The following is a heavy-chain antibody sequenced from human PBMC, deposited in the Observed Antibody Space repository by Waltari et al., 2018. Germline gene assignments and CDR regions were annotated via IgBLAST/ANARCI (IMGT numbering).Heavy chain of an antibody. Sequence: QVQLQQWGAGLLKPSETLSLTCAVYGGSFSGYYWSWIRQPPGKGLEWIGEINHSGSTNYNPSLNSRVTISVDTSKNQFSLKLSSVTAADTAVYYCATRYSSGWYDFDYWGQGTLVTVSS. CDR3: ATRYSSGWYDFDY. J-gene: IGHJ4*02. CDR2: INHSGST. CDR1: GGSFSGYY. D-gene: IGHD6-19*01. V-gene: IGHV4-34*01.